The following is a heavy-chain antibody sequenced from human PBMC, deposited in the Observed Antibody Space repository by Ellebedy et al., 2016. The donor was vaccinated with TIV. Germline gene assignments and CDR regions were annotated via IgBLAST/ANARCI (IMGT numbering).Heavy chain of an antibody. CDR1: GGSVSSNNYF. CDR3: ARAPADYYGSGSFYY. CDR2: IHYSGST. D-gene: IGHD3-10*01. J-gene: IGHJ4*02. Sequence: SETLSLXXTVSGGSVSSNNYFWNWIRQPPGRGLEWIGYIHYSGSTSYSPSLKSRVTISVDTSKNQFSLNLSSVTAADTAVYYCARAPADYYGSGSFYYWGQGTLVTVSS. V-gene: IGHV4-61*01.